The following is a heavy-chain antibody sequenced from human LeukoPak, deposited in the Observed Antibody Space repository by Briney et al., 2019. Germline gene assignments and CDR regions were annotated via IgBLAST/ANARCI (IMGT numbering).Heavy chain of an antibody. V-gene: IGHV4-34*01. Sequence: PSETLSLTCAVYGGSFSDYFWNWFRQSPGKGLEWIGKIDHSGSTIYNASLKSRVTISVDTSKNQFSLNLTSVTAADTAVYYCARVEAATTNPRFDYWGQGTLVTVSS. D-gene: IGHD5-24*01. CDR3: ARVEAATTNPRFDY. J-gene: IGHJ4*02. CDR1: GGSFSDYF. CDR2: IDHSGST.